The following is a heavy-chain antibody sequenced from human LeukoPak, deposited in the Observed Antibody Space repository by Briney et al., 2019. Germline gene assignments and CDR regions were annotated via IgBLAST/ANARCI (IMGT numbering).Heavy chain of an antibody. Sequence: SETLSLTCTVSGGSISSSSYYWGWIRQPPGKGLEWIGSIYYSGGTYYNPSLKSRVTISVDTSKNQFSLKLSSVTAADTAVYYCAREERSSSSWYYYYYMDVWGKGTTVTVSS. J-gene: IGHJ6*03. CDR2: IYYSGGT. CDR1: GGSISSSSYY. CDR3: AREERSSSSWYYYYYMDV. D-gene: IGHD6-6*01. V-gene: IGHV4-39*07.